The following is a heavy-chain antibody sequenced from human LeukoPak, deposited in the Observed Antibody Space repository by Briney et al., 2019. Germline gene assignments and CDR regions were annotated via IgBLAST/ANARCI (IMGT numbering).Heavy chain of an antibody. Sequence: GGSLRLSCAASGFTFSSYSMNWVRQAPGKGLEWVANIKQDGSEKYHVDSVKGRFTISRDNARNSLYLQMSSLRPEDTAVYYCARDLNGDCVADLWGQGTLITVSS. D-gene: IGHD2-21*02. CDR3: ARDLNGDCVADL. J-gene: IGHJ5*02. CDR2: IKQDGSEK. V-gene: IGHV3-7*01. CDR1: GFTFSSYS.